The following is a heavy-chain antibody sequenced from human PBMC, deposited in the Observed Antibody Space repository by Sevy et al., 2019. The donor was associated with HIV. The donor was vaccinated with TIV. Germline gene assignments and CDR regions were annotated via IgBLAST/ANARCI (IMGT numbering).Heavy chain of an antibody. D-gene: IGHD3-22*01. CDR3: ARGPDYYDRSGYYYQ. Sequence: GVSLRLSCAASGFTFSSYSMHWVRQAPGKGLEWVSSISSSTYIYYADSVKGRFTISRDNAKNSLYLQMNSLRAEDTAVYYCARGPDYYDRSGYYYQWGQGTLVTVSS. V-gene: IGHV3-21*01. CDR1: GFTFSSYS. CDR2: ISSSTYI. J-gene: IGHJ4*02.